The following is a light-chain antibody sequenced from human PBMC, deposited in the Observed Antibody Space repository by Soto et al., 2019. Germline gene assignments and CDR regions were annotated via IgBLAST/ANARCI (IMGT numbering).Light chain of an antibody. J-gene: IGKJ1*01. CDR2: AAS. Sequence: DIQMTQSPSSLSASVGDRVTITCRASQGISSYLNWYQQKTGKDPKLLIYAASSLQSGVPSRFSGSGSGTDFNLTISSLQPEEFATYYCQQRYSTPRTFGQGTKVDIK. CDR3: QQRYSTPRT. CDR1: QGISSY. V-gene: IGKV1-39*01.